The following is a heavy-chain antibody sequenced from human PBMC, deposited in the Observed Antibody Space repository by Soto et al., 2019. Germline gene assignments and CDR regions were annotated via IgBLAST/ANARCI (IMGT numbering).Heavy chain of an antibody. Sequence: PGGSLRLSCAASGFTFSSYWMSWVRQAPGKGLEWVSSISGGTYYADSVKGRFTISRDNSKNTLYLQMNGLRAEDTAVYYCAIGGPGGPLGHWGQGTLVTVSS. CDR2: ISGGT. V-gene: IGHV3-23*01. J-gene: IGHJ4*02. CDR3: AIGGPGGPLGH. CDR1: GFTFSSYW. D-gene: IGHD3-10*01.